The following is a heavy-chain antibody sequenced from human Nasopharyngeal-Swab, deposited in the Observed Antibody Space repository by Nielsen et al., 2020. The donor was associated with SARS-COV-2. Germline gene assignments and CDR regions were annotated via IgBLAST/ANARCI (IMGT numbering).Heavy chain of an antibody. CDR3: ARQSVRSIVVVVAVKGYYYMDV. D-gene: IGHD2-15*01. J-gene: IGHJ6*03. CDR1: GGSISSYY. CDR2: IYYSGST. V-gene: IGHV4-39*01. Sequence: SETLSLTCTVSGGSISSYYWSWIRQPPGKGLEWIGSIYYSGSTYYNPSLKSRVTISVDTSKNQFSLKLSSVTAADTAVYYCARQSVRSIVVVVAVKGYYYMDVWGKGTTVTVSS.